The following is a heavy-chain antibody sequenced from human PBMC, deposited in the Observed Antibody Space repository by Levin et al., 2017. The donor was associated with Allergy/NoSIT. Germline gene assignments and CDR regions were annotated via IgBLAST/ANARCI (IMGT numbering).Heavy chain of an antibody. CDR1: GFTFSSYA. J-gene: IGHJ4*02. Sequence: GGSLRLSCAASGFTFSSYAMHWVRQAPGKGLEWVAVISYDGSNKYYADSVKGRFTISRDNSKNTLYLQMNSLRAEDTAVYYCARGHGSGSYYNGLSRNYFDYWGQGTLVTVSS. CDR2: ISYDGSNK. CDR3: ARGHGSGSYYNGLSRNYFDY. V-gene: IGHV3-30-3*01. D-gene: IGHD3-10*01.